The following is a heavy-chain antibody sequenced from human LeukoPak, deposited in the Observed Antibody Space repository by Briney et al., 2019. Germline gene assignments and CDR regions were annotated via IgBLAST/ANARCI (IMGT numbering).Heavy chain of an antibody. CDR1: GFTFSSYW. Sequence: GGSLRLSCAASGFTFSSYWMHWVRQAPGKGLVWVSRINSDGSSTSYADSVKGRFTISRDSAKNTLYLHMNSLRAEDTAVYYCARLATKSYYDILTGYYYFDYWGQGTLVTVSS. J-gene: IGHJ4*02. CDR2: INSDGSST. V-gene: IGHV3-74*01. CDR3: ARLATKSYYDILTGYYYFDY. D-gene: IGHD3-9*01.